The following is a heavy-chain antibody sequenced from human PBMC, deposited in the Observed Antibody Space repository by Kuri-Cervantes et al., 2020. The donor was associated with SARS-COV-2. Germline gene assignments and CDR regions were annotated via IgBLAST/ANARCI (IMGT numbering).Heavy chain of an antibody. CDR1: GLTVRSNY. CDR3: ARERYGDYVSPYQYYGMDV. V-gene: IGHV3-53*01. D-gene: IGHD4-17*01. J-gene: IGHJ6*02. Sequence: GESLKISCAASGLTVRSNYISWVRQAPGKGLEWVSVIYSGGSTYYADSVKGRFTISRDSSKNMLYLQMNSLRDEDTAVYYCARERYGDYVSPYQYYGMDVWGQGTTVTVSS. CDR2: IYSGGST.